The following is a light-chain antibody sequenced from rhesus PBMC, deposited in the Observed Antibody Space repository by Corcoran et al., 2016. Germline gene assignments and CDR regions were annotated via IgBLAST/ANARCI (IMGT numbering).Light chain of an antibody. CDR1: QSLLYNSNNKNY. Sequence: DIVMTQSPDSLAVSLGERVTFNCKSSQSLLYNSNNKNYLAWYQQKPGQPPKLLIYWASTRESGVPHRCSGRGYGTEFSLTISGLQAEDVAVYYCQQYYKSPLSFGQGTKVEIK. CDR2: WAS. V-gene: IGKV4-1*01. J-gene: IGKJ2*01. CDR3: QQYYKSPLS.